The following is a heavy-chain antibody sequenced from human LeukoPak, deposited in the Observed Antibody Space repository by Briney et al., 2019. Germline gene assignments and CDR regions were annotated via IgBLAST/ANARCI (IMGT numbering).Heavy chain of an antibody. J-gene: IGHJ4*02. D-gene: IGHD6-13*01. V-gene: IGHV4-59*01. CDR3: AREVSSSWYYFDY. Sequence: SETLSLTCTVSGGSISSYYWSWIRQPPGKGLEWIGYIYYSGSTNYNPSLKSRVTISVDTSKNQFSLKLSSVTAADTAVYYCAREVSSSWYYFDYWGQGTLVTVSS. CDR1: GGSISSYY. CDR2: IYYSGST.